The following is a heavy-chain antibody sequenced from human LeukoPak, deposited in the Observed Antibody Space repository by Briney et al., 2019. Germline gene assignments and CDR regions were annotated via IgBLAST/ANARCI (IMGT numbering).Heavy chain of an antibody. CDR3: ARHGGYSYGSSLRRRSPQGLDY. CDR1: GVSFRGYY. V-gene: IGHV4-34*01. Sequence: SETLSLTCAVDGVSFRGYYGSWVRQPPGKGLEWVGEINHSGSSNKNPSRKSGVTISVDTSKNPFSLKLSSVTAADTAVYYCARHGGYSYGSSLRRRSPQGLDYWGQATLVTVSS. J-gene: IGHJ4*02. CDR2: INHSGSS. D-gene: IGHD5-18*01.